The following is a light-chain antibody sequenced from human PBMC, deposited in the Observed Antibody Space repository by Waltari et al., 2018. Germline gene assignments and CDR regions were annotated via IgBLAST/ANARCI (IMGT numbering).Light chain of an antibody. Sequence: LTQSPGTLSFSPGAIATLSCRASQNIGTYLVRYQQKSGQPPRPLIYAASRRATGVPDRCSGRGSGTDFSLTISRLEPEDFAVYYCQNHERLPATFGQGTRVEIK. CDR2: AAS. V-gene: IGKV3-20*01. CDR1: QNIGTY. CDR3: QNHERLPAT. J-gene: IGKJ1*01.